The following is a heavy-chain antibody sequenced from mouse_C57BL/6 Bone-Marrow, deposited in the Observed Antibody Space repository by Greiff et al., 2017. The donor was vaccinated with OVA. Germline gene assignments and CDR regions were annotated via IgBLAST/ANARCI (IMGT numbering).Heavy chain of an antibody. CDR3: AGSLWSRGFDY. V-gene: IGHV1-7*01. CDR2: INPSSGYT. Sequence: QVQLKQSGAELAKPGASVKLSCKASGYTFTSYWMHWVKQRPGQGLEWIGYINPSSGYTKYNQKFKDKATLTADKSSSTAYMQLSSLTYEDSAVYYCAGSLWSRGFDYWGQGTTLTVSS. J-gene: IGHJ2*01. D-gene: IGHD1-1*02. CDR1: GYTFTSYW.